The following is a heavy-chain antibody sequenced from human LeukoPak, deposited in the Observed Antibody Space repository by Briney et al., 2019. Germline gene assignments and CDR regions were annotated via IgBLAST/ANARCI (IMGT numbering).Heavy chain of an antibody. CDR1: GFAFDDYG. V-gene: IGHV3-20*04. CDR3: ARGSATYYRYLDY. CDR2: INWSGGST. Sequence: GGSLRLSCAASGFAFDDYGMTWVRQAPGKGLEWVSGINWSGGSTGYADSVEGRFTISRDNAKNSLYLQTNSLRAEDTALYYCARGSATYYRYLDYWGQGILVTVSS. D-gene: IGHD3-10*01. J-gene: IGHJ4*02.